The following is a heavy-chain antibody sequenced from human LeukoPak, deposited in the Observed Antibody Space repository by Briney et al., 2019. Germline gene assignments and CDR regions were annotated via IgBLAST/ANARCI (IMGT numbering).Heavy chain of an antibody. Sequence: KHSETLSLTCTVPGGSTSSYYWSWIRQPPGKGLEWIGYIYYSGSTNYNPSLKSRVTISVDTSKNQFSLKLSSVTAADTAVYYCASTPVPAAIFSYYYGMDVWGQGTTVTVSS. CDR2: IYYSGST. J-gene: IGHJ6*02. V-gene: IGHV4-59*08. CDR3: ASTPVPAAIFSYYYGMDV. D-gene: IGHD2-2*01. CDR1: GGSTSSYY.